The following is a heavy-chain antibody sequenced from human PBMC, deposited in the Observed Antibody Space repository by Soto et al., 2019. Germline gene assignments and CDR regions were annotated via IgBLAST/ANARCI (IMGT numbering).Heavy chain of an antibody. V-gene: IGHV3-11*01. CDR3: AGGDSGSFDS. J-gene: IGHJ4*02. CDR1: GLTFSDYY. Sequence: PGGSLRLSCAASGLTFSDYYFTWIRQAPGKGLEWVSYISFSGSTIYYADSVKGRFTISRDNAKNSLYLQMNNLRPEDTAVYYCAGGDSGSFDSWGQGTLVTVSS. CDR2: ISFSGSTI. D-gene: IGHD3-16*01.